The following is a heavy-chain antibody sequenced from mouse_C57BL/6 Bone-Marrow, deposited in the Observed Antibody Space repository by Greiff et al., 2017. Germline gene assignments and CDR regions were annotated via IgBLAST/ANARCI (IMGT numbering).Heavy chain of an antibody. D-gene: IGHD1-1*01. V-gene: IGHV5-2*01. Sequence: EVMLVESGGGLVQPGESLKLSCESNEYEFPSHDMSWVRKTPEKRLELVAAISSDGGSTYYPDTMERRFIISRDNTKKTLYLQMSSLRSEDTALYYCARHNFITAVPYYFDYWGQGTTLTVSS. CDR2: ISSDGGST. CDR3: ARHNFITAVPYYFDY. J-gene: IGHJ2*01. CDR1: EYEFPSHD.